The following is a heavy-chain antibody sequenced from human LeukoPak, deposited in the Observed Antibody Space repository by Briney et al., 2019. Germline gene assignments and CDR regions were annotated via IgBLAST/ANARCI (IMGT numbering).Heavy chain of an antibody. Sequence: GGSLRLSCAASGFTFSSYGMHWVRQAPGKGLEWVSYISSSGSTIYYADSVKGRFTISRDNAKNSLYLQMNSLRAEDTAVYYCARVWRLRWSIDYWGQGTLVTVSS. CDR3: ARVWRLRWSIDY. CDR1: GFTFSSYG. J-gene: IGHJ4*02. D-gene: IGHD4-23*01. CDR2: ISSSGSTI. V-gene: IGHV3-48*04.